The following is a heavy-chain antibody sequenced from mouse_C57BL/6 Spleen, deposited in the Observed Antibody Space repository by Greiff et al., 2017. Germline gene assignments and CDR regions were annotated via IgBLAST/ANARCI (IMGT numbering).Heavy chain of an antibody. J-gene: IGHJ4*01. CDR3: ARQRGKGHAFDY. CDR2: IDPSDSET. CDR1: GYTFTSYW. Sequence: VQLQQPGAELVRPGSSVKLSCKASGYTFTSYWMHWVKQRPIQGLEWIGNIDPSDSETHYNQKFKDKATFTVDKSSSTAYMQLSSLTTEDSACYYCARQRGKGHAFDYWGQGTSVTVSS. V-gene: IGHV1-52*01.